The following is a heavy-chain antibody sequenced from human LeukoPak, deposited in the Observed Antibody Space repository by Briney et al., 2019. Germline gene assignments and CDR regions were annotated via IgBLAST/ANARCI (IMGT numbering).Heavy chain of an antibody. V-gene: IGHV4-34*01. J-gene: IGHJ6*03. CDR1: GGSFSGYY. Sequence: SETPSLTCAVYGGSFSGYYWSWIRQPPGKGLEWIGEINHSGSTNYNPSLKSRVTISVDTSKNQFSLKLSSVTAADTAVYYCARVGHYYYYMDVWGKGTTVTVSS. CDR2: INHSGST. CDR3: ARVGHYYYYMDV.